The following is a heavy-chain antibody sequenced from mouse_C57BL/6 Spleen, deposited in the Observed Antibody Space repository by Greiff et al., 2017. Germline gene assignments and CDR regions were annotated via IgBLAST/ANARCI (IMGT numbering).Heavy chain of an antibody. CDR1: GFTFRDYG. D-gene: IGHD2-5*01. J-gene: IGHJ4*01. Sequence: EVQLQESGGGLVKPGGSLKLSCAASGFTFRDYGMPWVRQAPEKRLEWVAYLSSGCSTIYYADTVKGRFTISRDNAKNTLVLQMIRLRSEDTAMEYCARHSNYWKYMDDWGKGTSGTVAS. V-gene: IGHV5-17*01. CDR2: LSSGCSTI. CDR3: ARHSNYWKYMDD.